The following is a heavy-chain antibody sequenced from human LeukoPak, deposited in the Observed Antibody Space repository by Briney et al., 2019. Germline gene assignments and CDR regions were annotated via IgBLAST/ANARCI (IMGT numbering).Heavy chain of an antibody. CDR2: IRLDGTNK. Sequence: GGSLRLSCAASGFTFSSYGMHWVRQAPGKGLEWVAFIRLDGTNKDYADSVKGRFTISRDNAKNSLYLQMNGLRAEDTAVYYCARDRMVRGVNAFDIWGQGTMVTVSS. V-gene: IGHV3-30*02. CDR1: GFTFSSYG. D-gene: IGHD3-10*01. CDR3: ARDRMVRGVNAFDI. J-gene: IGHJ3*02.